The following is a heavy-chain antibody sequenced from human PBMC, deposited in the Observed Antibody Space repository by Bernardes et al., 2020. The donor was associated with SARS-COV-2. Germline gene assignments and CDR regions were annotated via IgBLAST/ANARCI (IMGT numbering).Heavy chain of an antibody. D-gene: IGHD3-10*01. Sequence: GSLRLSCAASGFTFSSYAMSWVRQAPGKGLEWVSAISGSGGSTYYADSVKGRFTISRDNSKNTLYLQMNSLRAEDTAVYYCAKGITMVRGVTKALYYYYMDVWGKGTTVTVSS. CDR1: GFTFSSYA. CDR2: ISGSGGST. J-gene: IGHJ6*03. CDR3: AKGITMVRGVTKALYYYYMDV. V-gene: IGHV3-23*01.